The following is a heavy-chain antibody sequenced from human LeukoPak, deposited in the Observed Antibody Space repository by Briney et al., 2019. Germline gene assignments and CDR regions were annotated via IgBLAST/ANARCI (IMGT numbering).Heavy chain of an antibody. J-gene: IGHJ4*02. D-gene: IGHD3-22*01. V-gene: IGHV4-39*01. Sequence: PSETLSLTCTVSGGSISSSSYYWGWIRQPPGKGLEWIGSIYYSGSTYYNPSLKSRVTISVDTSKNQFSLKLSSVTAADTAVYYCARRDDSSGYHTFLDYWGQGTLVTVSS. CDR1: GGSISSSSYY. CDR2: IYYSGST. CDR3: ARRDDSSGYHTFLDY.